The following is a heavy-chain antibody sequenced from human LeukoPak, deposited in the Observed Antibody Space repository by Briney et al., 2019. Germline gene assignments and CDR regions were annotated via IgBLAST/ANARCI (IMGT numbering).Heavy chain of an antibody. CDR1: GFTFSSYA. D-gene: IGHD6-19*01. Sequence: GGSLRLSCAASGFTFSSYAMHWVRQAPGKGLEWVAAISNDGTNKYYAGSVKGRFTTSRDHSKDTLYLQMNSLRAEDTAVYYCARTHINGWCFDSWGQGTLVTVSS. CDR3: ARTHINGWCFDS. V-gene: IGHV3-30-3*01. J-gene: IGHJ4*02. CDR2: ISNDGTNK.